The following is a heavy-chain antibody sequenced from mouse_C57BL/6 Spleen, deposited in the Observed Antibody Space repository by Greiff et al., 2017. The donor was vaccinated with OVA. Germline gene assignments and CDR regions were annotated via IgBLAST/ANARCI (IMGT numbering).Heavy chain of an antibody. J-gene: IGHJ1*03. CDR2: IHPNSGST. D-gene: IGHD1-1*01. V-gene: IGHV1-64*01. CDR3: APITTVVGYFDV. Sequence: QVQLQQPGAELVKPGASVKLSCKASGYTFTSYWMHWVKQRPGQGLEWIGMIHPNSGSTNYNEKFTSKATLTVDKSSSTAYMQLSSLTSEDSAVYYCAPITTVVGYFDVWGTGTTVTVSS. CDR1: GYTFTSYW.